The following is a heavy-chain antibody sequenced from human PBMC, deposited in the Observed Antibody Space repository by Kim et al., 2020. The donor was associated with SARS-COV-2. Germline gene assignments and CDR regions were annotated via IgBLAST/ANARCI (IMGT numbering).Heavy chain of an antibody. D-gene: IGHD6-13*01. V-gene: IGHV4-39*07. CDR3: AKDRCCVAGIWYGP. Sequence: SETLSLTCTVSGDSITSCGYSWAWIRQSPGKGLQWLGTIYFGGITSYNPSLKSRVTISVDTSKNQFSLKLTSMTAADTAVYYCAKDRCCVAGIWYGPWA. J-gene: IGHJ5*02. CDR1: GDSITSCGYS. CDR2: IYFGGIT.